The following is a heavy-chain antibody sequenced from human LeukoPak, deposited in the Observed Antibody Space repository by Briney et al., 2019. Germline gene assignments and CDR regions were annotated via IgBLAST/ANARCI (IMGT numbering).Heavy chain of an antibody. V-gene: IGHV3-9*01. Sequence: GGSLRLSCAASGFTFDDYAMHWVRQAPGKGLEWVSGISWNSGSIGYADSVKGRFTISRDNAKNSLYLQMNSLRAEDTALYYCAKGRVDGPYDAFDIWGQGTVVTVSS. D-gene: IGHD5-24*01. CDR1: GFTFDDYA. J-gene: IGHJ3*02. CDR3: AKGRVDGPYDAFDI. CDR2: ISWNSGSI.